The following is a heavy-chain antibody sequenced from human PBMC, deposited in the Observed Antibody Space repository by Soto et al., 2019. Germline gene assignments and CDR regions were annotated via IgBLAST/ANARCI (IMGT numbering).Heavy chain of an antibody. CDR2: IYPGDSDT. CDR3: ARHFVVASKGGYYYYYMDV. CDR1: GYSFTSYW. J-gene: IGHJ6*03. D-gene: IGHD5-12*01. V-gene: IGHV5-51*01. Sequence: PGESLKISCKGSGYSFTSYWIGWVRQMPGKGLEWMGIIYPGDSDTRYSLSFQGQVTISADKSISTAFLQWSSLKASDTAMYYCARHFVVASKGGYYYYYMDVWGKGTTVTVSS.